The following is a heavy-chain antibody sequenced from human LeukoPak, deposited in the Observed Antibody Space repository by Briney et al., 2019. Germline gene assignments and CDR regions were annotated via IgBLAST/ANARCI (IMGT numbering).Heavy chain of an antibody. CDR2: TSHDGSNT. CDR3: ARAPRTAANFDY. J-gene: IGHJ4*02. V-gene: IGHV3-30*03. Sequence: GRSLRLSCAASGFTFGSYGMHWIRQAPGKGLEWVAVTSHDGSNTYYVDSVKGRFIISRDNSKNTLYLQMNSLRVEDTAVYYCARAPRTAANFDYWGQGTLVTVSS. D-gene: IGHD6-13*01. CDR1: GFTFGSYG.